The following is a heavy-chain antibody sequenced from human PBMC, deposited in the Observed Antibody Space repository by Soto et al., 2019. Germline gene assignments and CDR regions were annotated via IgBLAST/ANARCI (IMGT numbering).Heavy chain of an antibody. Sequence: SETLSLTCTVSGGSISSGDYYWSWIRQPPGKGLEWIGYIYYSGSTYYNPSLKSRVTISVDTSKNQFSLKLSSVTAADTAVYYCARDGGRVDYCYGMDVWGQGTTVTVSS. D-gene: IGHD2-15*01. CDR2: IYYSGST. CDR3: ARDGGRVDYCYGMDV. CDR1: GGSISSGDYY. V-gene: IGHV4-30-4*01. J-gene: IGHJ6*02.